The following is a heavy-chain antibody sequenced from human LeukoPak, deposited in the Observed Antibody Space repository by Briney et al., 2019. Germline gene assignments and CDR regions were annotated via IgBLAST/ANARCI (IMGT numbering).Heavy chain of an antibody. CDR3: AKAPGSGYAYGYFGS. J-gene: IGHJ4*02. V-gene: IGHV3-23*01. D-gene: IGHD5-18*01. CDR1: GFTFGSYA. CDR2: ISGSGGDT. Sequence: GGSLRLSCAASGFTFGSYAMSWVRQAPGKGLEWVSGISGSGGDTNYADSVKGRFTISRDNSKNTQYLQMNSLRAEDTAPYYCAKAPGSGYAYGYFGSWGQGTPVTVSS.